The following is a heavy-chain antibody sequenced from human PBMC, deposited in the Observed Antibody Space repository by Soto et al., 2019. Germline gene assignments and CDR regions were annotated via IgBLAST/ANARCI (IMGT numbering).Heavy chain of an antibody. CDR1: GFTFSSYW. CDR2: INSDGSST. Sequence: PGGSLRLSCAASGFTFSSYWMHWVRQAPGKGLVWVSRINSDGSSTSYADSVKGRFTISRDNAKNTLYLQMNSLRAEDTAVYYCARGEHVYGSGYYYYYYYMDVWGKGTTVTVSS. CDR3: ARGEHVYGSGYYYYYYYMDV. J-gene: IGHJ6*03. V-gene: IGHV3-74*01. D-gene: IGHD6-19*01.